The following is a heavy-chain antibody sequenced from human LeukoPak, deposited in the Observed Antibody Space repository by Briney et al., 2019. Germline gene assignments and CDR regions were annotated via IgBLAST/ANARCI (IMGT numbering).Heavy chain of an antibody. CDR2: IYYSGIT. J-gene: IGHJ4*02. CDR1: GGSISSYY. V-gene: IGHV4-59*08. CDR3: ARHGIGELPVLAFDY. Sequence: SETLSLTCTVSGGSISSYYWSWIRQPPGKGLEWSGYIYYSGITNYNPSLKSRVTISVDTSKNQFSLKLSSVTAADTAVYYCARHGIGELPVLAFDYWGKGTLVTVSS. D-gene: IGHD3-10*01.